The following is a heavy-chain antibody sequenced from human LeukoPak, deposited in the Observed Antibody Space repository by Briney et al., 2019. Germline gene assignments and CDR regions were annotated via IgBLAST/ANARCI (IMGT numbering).Heavy chain of an antibody. D-gene: IGHD5-12*01. J-gene: IGHJ5*02. V-gene: IGHV3-49*04. Sequence: GGSLRLSCTASGFTFGDYAVSWVRQAPGKGLEWVGFIKSKAYGGTTQYAASVKGGFTISRDDSKSIAYLQMNSLQTEDTAVYYCTRGEVSGYLWGQGALVTVSS. CDR3: TRGEVSGYL. CDR2: IKSKAYGGTT. CDR1: GFTFGDYA.